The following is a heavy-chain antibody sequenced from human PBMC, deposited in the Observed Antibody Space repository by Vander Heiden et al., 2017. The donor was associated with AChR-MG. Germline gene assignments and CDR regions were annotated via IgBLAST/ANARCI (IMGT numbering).Heavy chain of an antibody. Sequence: QVQLAQSGADVKKPGSSVKVSCKPSGGTFRSYALSWVRQAPGQGLEWMGGIIPIFGTANYAQKFQGRVTITADKSTSTAYMELSSLRSEDTAVYYCAREKGGIAVAGKLTNAFDIWGQGTMVTVSS. D-gene: IGHD6-19*01. CDR1: GGTFRSYA. V-gene: IGHV1-69*06. CDR3: AREKGGIAVAGKLTNAFDI. J-gene: IGHJ3*02. CDR2: IIPIFGTA.